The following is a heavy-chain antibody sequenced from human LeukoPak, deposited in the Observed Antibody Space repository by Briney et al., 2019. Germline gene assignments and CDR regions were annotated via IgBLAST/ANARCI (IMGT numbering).Heavy chain of an antibody. CDR3: TREEGGTTIDY. CDR2: ISHSGTT. CDR1: GYSISSGYF. J-gene: IGHJ4*02. Sequence: SETLSLTCTVSGYSISSGYFWGWIRQPPGKGLEWIGSISHSGTTYYNPSLKSRITISQDTSKNQFSLKVNSVTAADTAAYYCTREEGGTTIDYWGQGTLVTVSS. D-gene: IGHD1-1*01. V-gene: IGHV4-38-2*02.